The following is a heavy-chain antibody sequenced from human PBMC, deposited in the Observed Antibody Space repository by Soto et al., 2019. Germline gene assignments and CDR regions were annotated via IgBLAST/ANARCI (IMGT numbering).Heavy chain of an antibody. CDR1: GFTVSSNY. D-gene: IGHD5-12*01. J-gene: IGHJ6*03. CDR2: IYSGGST. V-gene: IGHV3-53*04. Sequence: EVQLVESGGGLVQPGGSLRLSCAASGFTVSSNYMSWVRQAPGKGLEWVSVIYSGGSTYYADSVKGRFTISRHNSKNTLYLQMNSLRAEDTAVYYCARDTFRVANHYYYYMDVWGKGTTVTVSS. CDR3: ARDTFRVANHYYYYMDV.